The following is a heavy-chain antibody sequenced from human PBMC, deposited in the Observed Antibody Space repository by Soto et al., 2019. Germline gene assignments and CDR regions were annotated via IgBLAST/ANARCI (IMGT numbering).Heavy chain of an antibody. CDR1: GFTFSSYG. J-gene: IGHJ6*02. Sequence: GGSLRLSCAASGFTFSSYGMHWVRQAPGKGLEWVAVISYDGSNKYYADSVKGRFTISRDNSKNTLYLQMNSLRAEDTAVYYCAKDFPARAYYYYGMDVWGQGTTVTVSS. CDR2: ISYDGSNK. D-gene: IGHD6-6*01. CDR3: AKDFPARAYYYYGMDV. V-gene: IGHV3-30*18.